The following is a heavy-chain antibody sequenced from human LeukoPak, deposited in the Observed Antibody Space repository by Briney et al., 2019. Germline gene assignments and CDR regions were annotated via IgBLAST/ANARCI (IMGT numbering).Heavy chain of an antibody. D-gene: IGHD3-10*01. J-gene: IGHJ6*03. Sequence: SETLSLTCAVYGGSFSGYYWGWIRQPPGKGLEWIASIYYSGSTYYNPSLKSRVTISVDTSKNQFSLKLRSVTAADTAVYYCARLEYYYGSGSYYNPHHYYYYYMDVWGKGTTVTISS. CDR2: IYYSGST. V-gene: IGHV4-39*01. CDR3: ARLEYYYGSGSYYNPHHYYYYYMDV. CDR1: GGSFSGYY.